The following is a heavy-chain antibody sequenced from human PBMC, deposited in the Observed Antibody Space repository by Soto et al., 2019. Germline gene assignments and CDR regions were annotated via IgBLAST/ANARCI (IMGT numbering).Heavy chain of an antibody. D-gene: IGHD4-17*01. CDR1: GSPISSDGLF. J-gene: IGHJ5*02. Sequence: SETRSLTCTLSGSPISSDGLFCSWIRQHTGKGLEWIGYIYYSGSTNYNPSLKSRVTISVDTSKNQFYLKLTSVTAADTAVYYCFRDSTDYGFYPLGPQNLLPVSS. V-gene: IGHV4-31*03. CDR3: FRDSTDYGFYP. CDR2: IYYSGST.